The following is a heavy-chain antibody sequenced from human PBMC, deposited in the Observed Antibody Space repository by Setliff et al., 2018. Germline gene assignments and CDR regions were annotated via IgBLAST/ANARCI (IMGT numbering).Heavy chain of an antibody. CDR1: GASTTTYY. J-gene: IGHJ6*03. D-gene: IGHD3-3*01. Sequence: SETLSLTCAVSGASTTTYYWSWIRQPPGKGLEWLGQIYTSWSTNYNPSLKGRATLSIDASKRQFSLKLTSVTAADTAVYYCARMSGFQYMDVWGKGTTVTVSS. CDR3: ARMSGFQYMDV. CDR2: IYTSWST. V-gene: IGHV4-4*09.